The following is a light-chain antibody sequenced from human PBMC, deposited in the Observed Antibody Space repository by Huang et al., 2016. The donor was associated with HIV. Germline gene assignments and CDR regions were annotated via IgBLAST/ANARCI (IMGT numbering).Light chain of an antibody. CDR2: AAS. CDR1: QIVSSH. CDR3: QQYNDFRST. J-gene: IGKJ3*01. Sequence: ETVMTQSPVTLSVSPGDRASLSCRSSQIVSSHLAWYQQKPGQAPRLLIYAASTRATVVPARFSGSGAWTEFTLTSSTLQSEDSAVYYCQQYNDFRSTFGPGTRVEIK. V-gene: IGKV3-15*01.